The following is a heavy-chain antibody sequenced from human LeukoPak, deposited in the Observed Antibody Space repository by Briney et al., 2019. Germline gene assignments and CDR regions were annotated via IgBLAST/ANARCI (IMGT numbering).Heavy chain of an antibody. V-gene: IGHV3-33*06. CDR2: IWYDGSNK. CDR1: GFTFSSYG. Sequence: GGSLRLSCAASGFTFSSYGMHWVRQAPGKGLEWGAVIWYDGSNKYYADSVKGRFTISRDNSKNTLYLQMNSLRAEDTAVYYCAKDDIVVVPAAVAPPGGIDYWGQGTLVTVSS. D-gene: IGHD2-2*01. CDR3: AKDDIVVVPAAVAPPGGIDY. J-gene: IGHJ4*02.